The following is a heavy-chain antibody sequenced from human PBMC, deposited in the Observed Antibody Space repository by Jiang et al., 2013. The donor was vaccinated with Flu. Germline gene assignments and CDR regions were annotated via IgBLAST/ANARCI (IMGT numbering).Heavy chain of an antibody. D-gene: IGHD3-16*01. J-gene: IGHJ4*02. CDR2: ISYDRSDI. CDR1: GFTFSSYG. CDR3: VREYETYSFDY. V-gene: IGHV3-30*03. Sequence: GLVQPGRSLRLSCAASGFTFSSYGMHWVRQAPGKGLEWVSFISYDRSDIYYADSVKGRFTISRDNFKSTLFLQMNSLRAEDTAVYFCVREYETYSFDYWGQGTLVTVSS.